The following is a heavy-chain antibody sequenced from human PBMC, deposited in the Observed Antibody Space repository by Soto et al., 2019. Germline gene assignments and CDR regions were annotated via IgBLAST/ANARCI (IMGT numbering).Heavy chain of an antibody. V-gene: IGHV1-69*06. D-gene: IGHD2-21*01. J-gene: IGHJ4*02. CDR2: LIPLFGTT. CDR1: GGTFSGHA. Sequence: QVQLVQSGAEVKKPGSSVKVSCEASGGTFSGHAISWVRQAPGQGPEWMGGLIPLFGTTQHAQKFQDTLTITDDKSTSTAYMELPSLRFEDTDFYYCARSPNWAYRFDSWGQGTLVTVSS. CDR3: ARSPNWAYRFDS.